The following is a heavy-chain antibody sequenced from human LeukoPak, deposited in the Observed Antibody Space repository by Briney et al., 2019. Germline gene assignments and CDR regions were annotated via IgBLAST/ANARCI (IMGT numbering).Heavy chain of an antibody. CDR3: ARDRRYCSGGSCYSDAFDI. J-gene: IGHJ3*02. V-gene: IGHV1-2*04. D-gene: IGHD2-15*01. CDR2: INPNSGGT. CDR1: GYTFTVYY. Sequence: ASVKVSCKASGYTFTVYYMHWVRQAPGQGLEWMGWINPNSGGTNYAQKFQGWVTMTRDTSISTAYMELSRLRSDDTAVYYCARDRRYCSGGSCYSDAFDIWGQRTMVTVSS.